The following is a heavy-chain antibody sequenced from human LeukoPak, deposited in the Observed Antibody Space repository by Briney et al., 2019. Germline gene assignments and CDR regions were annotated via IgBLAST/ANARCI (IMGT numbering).Heavy chain of an antibody. D-gene: IGHD5-18*01. CDR3: AKEASRGSSFAYTPIEKPYYLDY. V-gene: IGHV3-30*02. CDR1: GFTFSSYG. CDR2: IRHDESNK. Sequence: GGSLRLSCTASGFTFSSYGMHWVRQAPGKGLEWLAFIRHDESNKIYADSKQGRLTISRDNSKNTLYLQVNSLRAEDTAVYYCAKEASRGSSFAYTPIEKPYYLDYWGQGTLVTVSS. J-gene: IGHJ4*02.